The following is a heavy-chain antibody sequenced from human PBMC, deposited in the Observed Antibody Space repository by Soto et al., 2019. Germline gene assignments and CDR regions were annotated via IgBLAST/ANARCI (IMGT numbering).Heavy chain of an antibody. CDR3: ARQRSSSGLYYYYGMDV. CDR2: IYYSGST. J-gene: IGHJ6*02. D-gene: IGHD6-6*01. Sequence: QLQLQESGPGLVKPSETLSLTCTVSGGSISSSSYYWGWIRQPPGKGLEWIGSIYYSGSTYYNPSLKSRVTISVDTSKNQFSLKLSSVTAADTAVYYCARQRSSSGLYYYYGMDVWGQGTTVTVSS. CDR1: GGSISSSSYY. V-gene: IGHV4-39*01.